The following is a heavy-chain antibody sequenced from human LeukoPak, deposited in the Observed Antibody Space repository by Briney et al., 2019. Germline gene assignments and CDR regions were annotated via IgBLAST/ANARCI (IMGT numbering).Heavy chain of an antibody. D-gene: IGHD5-24*01. CDR3: ARGARAGYNLEPFDY. V-gene: IGHV4-59*08. J-gene: IGHJ4*02. Sequence: PSETLSLTCTVSGGSMSSHYWSWIRQPPGKGLEWIGYIYYSGSTKYNPSLKSRVTISVDTSKNQFSLKLSSVTAADTAVYYCARGARAGYNLEPFDYWGQGTLVTVSS. CDR2: IYYSGST. CDR1: GGSMSSHY.